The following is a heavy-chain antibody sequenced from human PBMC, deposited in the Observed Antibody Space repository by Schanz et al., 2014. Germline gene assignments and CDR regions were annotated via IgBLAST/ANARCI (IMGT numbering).Heavy chain of an antibody. CDR2: ISYSGST. Sequence: QVQLQQWGAGLLKPSETLSLTCDVSGGSFSGYFWSWIRQPPGKGLEWIGYISYSGSTSFNPSLKSRLTMSVDTSKNQFSLRLSSVTAADTAVYYCARHGGIPYYPMDVWGQGTTVTVSS. V-gene: IGHV4-34*02. CDR3: ARHGGIPYYPMDV. CDR1: GGSFSGYF. D-gene: IGHD3-16*01. J-gene: IGHJ6*02.